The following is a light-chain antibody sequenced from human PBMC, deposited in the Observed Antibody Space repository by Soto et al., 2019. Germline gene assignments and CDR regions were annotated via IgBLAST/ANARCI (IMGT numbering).Light chain of an antibody. CDR3: QHYNGY. CDR2: DAS. V-gene: IGKV1-5*01. CDR1: QNIRSW. J-gene: IGKJ2*01. Sequence: DMPMTQSPTPLSASVGDRVTITCRASQNIRSWLAWYPQKPGKAPKVLIYDASTLESGVPSRFSGSGFGTEFTVTISSLQPDDFATDDCQHYNGYFGQGTKLEIK.